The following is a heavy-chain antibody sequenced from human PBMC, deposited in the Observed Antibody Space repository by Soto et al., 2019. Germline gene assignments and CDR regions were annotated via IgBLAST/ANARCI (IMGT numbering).Heavy chain of an antibody. Sequence: SETLSLTCTVSGGSIISYYWSWIRQPPWKGLEWIGYISYSGSTNYNSSLKSRVTISVDTSKNQFSLKLSSVTAADTAVYYCAREGVTPSYYYYYGMDVWGQGTTVTVSS. CDR1: GGSIISYY. CDR2: ISYSGST. D-gene: IGHD5-18*01. J-gene: IGHJ6*02. V-gene: IGHV4-59*01. CDR3: AREGVTPSYYYYYGMDV.